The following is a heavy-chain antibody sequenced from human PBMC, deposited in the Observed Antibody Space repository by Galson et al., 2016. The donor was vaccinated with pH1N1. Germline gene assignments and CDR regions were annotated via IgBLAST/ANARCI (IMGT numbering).Heavy chain of an antibody. V-gene: IGHV4-61*10. CDR2: IYFSGST. CDR1: SGSVSGANYY. J-gene: IGHJ4*02. D-gene: IGHD6-13*01. Sequence: SETLSLTCTVSSGSVSGANYYWTWIRQSAGKGLEWIGRIYFSGSTSYNPSLRGRVSISVDTSKNQLSLDLTSVTAADTAVYYCARGRAKGGAGAGSSPYYFDFWGLGTRVTVSS. CDR3: ARGRAKGGAGAGSSPYYFDF.